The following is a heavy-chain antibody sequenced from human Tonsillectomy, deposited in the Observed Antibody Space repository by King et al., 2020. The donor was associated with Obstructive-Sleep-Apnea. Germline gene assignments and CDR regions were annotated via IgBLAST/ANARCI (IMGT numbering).Heavy chain of an antibody. V-gene: IGHV4-39*01. J-gene: IGHJ5*02. CDR1: GGSISSSSYY. CDR2: IYYSGST. D-gene: IGHD6-19*01. CDR3: ARHGVKYVAANWFDP. Sequence: QLQESGPGLVKPSETLSLTCTVSGGSISSSSYYWGWIRQPPGKGLEWIGSIYYSGSTYYNPSLKSRVTISVDTSKNKFSLKLSSVTAADTAVYYCARHGVKYVAANWFDPWGQGTLVTVSS.